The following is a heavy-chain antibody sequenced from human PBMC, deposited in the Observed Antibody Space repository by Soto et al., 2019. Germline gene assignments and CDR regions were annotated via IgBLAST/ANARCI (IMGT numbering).Heavy chain of an antibody. CDR1: GGTFSSYA. D-gene: IGHD6-13*01. CDR2: IIPIFGTA. Sequence: GASVKVSCKASGGTFSSYAISWVRQAPGQGLEWMGGIIPIFGTANYAQKFQGRVTITADESTSTAYMELSSLRSEDTAVYYCARGKGRIAATPHAFDIWGQGTMVTVSS. V-gene: IGHV1-69*13. CDR3: ARGKGRIAATPHAFDI. J-gene: IGHJ3*02.